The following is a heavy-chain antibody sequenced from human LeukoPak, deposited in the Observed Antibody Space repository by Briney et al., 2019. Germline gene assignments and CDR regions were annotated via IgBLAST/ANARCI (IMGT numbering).Heavy chain of an antibody. CDR3: AREASGYDYSYYYYYMDV. D-gene: IGHD5-12*01. CDR2: IKQDGSEK. CDR1: GFTFSSYL. J-gene: IGHJ6*03. V-gene: IGHV3-7*01. Sequence: GGSLRLSCAASGFTFSSYLMSWVRQAPGKGLEWVSNIKQDGSEKYYVDSVKGRFTISRDNAKNSLYLQMNSLRAEDTAVYYCAREASGYDYSYYYYYMDVWGKGTTVTVSS.